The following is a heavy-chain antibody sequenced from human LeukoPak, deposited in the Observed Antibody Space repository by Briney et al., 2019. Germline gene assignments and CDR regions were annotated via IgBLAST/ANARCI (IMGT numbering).Heavy chain of an antibody. CDR1: GGSISSYY. CDR3: ARVRAAAGSEAPMQLWLRQFWFDP. V-gene: IGHV4-4*09. D-gene: IGHD5-18*01. CDR2: IYTSGST. Sequence: PSETLSLTCTVSGGSISSYYWSWIRQPTGKGLEWIGYIYTSGSTNYNPSLKSRVTISVDTSKKQFSLKLSSVTAADTAAYYCARVRAAAGSEAPMQLWLRQFWFDPWGQGTLVTVSS. J-gene: IGHJ5*02.